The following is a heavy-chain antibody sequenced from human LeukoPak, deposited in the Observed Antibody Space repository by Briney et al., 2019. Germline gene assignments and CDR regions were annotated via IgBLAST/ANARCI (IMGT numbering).Heavy chain of an antibody. CDR1: GYTFTNYG. CDR3: AGGRDGYNYASDY. J-gene: IGHJ4*02. Sequence: GASVKVSCKASGYTFTNYGISWVRQAPGQGLEWMGGIIPIFGTANYAQKFQGRVTITTDESTSTAYMELSSLRSEDTAVYYCAGGRDGYNYASDYWGQGTLVTVSS. V-gene: IGHV1-69*05. CDR2: IIPIFGTA. D-gene: IGHD5-24*01.